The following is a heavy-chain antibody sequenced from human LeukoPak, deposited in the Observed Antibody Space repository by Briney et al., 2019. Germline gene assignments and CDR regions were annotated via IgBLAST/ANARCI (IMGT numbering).Heavy chain of an antibody. V-gene: IGHV3-30*18. CDR3: AKSKSPYPMDYIFDF. CDR2: ISNDGSIT. Sequence: GGSLRLSCAASGFSFSSYGMHWVRQAPGKGLEWVAVISNDGSITKYGDSVKGRFTISRDNSKNTLCVQMNSLRTDDAAVYYCAKSKSPYPMDYIFDFWGQGTLVTVSS. D-gene: IGHD4-11*01. J-gene: IGHJ4*02. CDR1: GFSFSSYG.